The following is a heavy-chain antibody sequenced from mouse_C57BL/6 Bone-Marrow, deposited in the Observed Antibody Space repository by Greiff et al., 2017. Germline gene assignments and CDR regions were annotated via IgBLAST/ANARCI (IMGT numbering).Heavy chain of an antibody. CDR1: GYTFTDYY. CDR2: INPNTGGT. J-gene: IGHJ4*01. CDR3: ARGGAMDY. V-gene: IGHV1-26*01. Sequence: EVQLQQSGPELVKPGASVKISCKASGYTFTDYYMNWVKQSHGKSLEWIGDINPNTGGTSYNQKFKGKATLTVDKSSSTAYMELRSLTSEDSAVYYCARGGAMDYWGQGTSVTVSS.